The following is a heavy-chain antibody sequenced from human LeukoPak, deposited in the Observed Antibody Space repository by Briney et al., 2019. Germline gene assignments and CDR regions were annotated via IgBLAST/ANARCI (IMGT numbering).Heavy chain of an antibody. CDR2: ISYEGSNK. CDR3: ARDWGEYYDSSGYPSLVDY. J-gene: IGHJ4*02. CDR1: GFTFSSYG. Sequence: GGTLRLSCAASGFTFSSYGMSWVRQAPGKGLEWVAVISYEGSNKYYADSVKGRFTISRDNSKNTLYLQMNSLRAKDTAVYYCARDWGEYYDSSGYPSLVDYWGQGTLVTVSS. D-gene: IGHD3-22*01. V-gene: IGHV3-30*03.